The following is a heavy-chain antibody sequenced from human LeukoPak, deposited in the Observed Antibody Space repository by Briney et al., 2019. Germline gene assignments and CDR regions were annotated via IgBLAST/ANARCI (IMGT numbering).Heavy chain of an antibody. CDR1: GYIFTSYY. V-gene: IGHV1-46*03. D-gene: IGHD1-26*01. CDR2: VYPSAGTS. J-gene: IGHJ4*02. CDR3: VREYHGSYFDF. Sequence: GASVKVSCKASGYIFTSYYMHWVRQAPGQGLEWLGVVYPSAGTSDPAQRFRARITLSDDTSTSTAYMELRSLKSEDTAIYFCVREYHGSYFDFWGQGTLVTVSS.